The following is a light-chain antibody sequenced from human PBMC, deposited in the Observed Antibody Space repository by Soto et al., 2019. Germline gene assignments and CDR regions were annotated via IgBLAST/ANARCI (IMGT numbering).Light chain of an antibody. CDR3: QQYNNWPPQRT. J-gene: IGKJ4*01. CDR2: GAS. Sequence: EIVMTQSPATLSVSQGERATLSCRASQSFSSNLAWYQQKPCQAPRLLIYGASTRATGIPARFSGSESGTEFTLTISSLQSEDFALYYCQQYNNWPPQRTFGGGTKVEIK. CDR1: QSFSSN. V-gene: IGKV3-15*01.